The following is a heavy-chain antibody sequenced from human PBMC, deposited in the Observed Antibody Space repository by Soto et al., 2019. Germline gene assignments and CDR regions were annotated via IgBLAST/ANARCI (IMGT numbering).Heavy chain of an antibody. CDR2: IYHSEST. J-gene: IGHJ4*01. CDR1: GASVTSDDYY. D-gene: IGHD3-22*01. Sequence: SETLSLTCAVSGASVTSDDYYWIWIRQPPGKGLEWIGYIYHSESTYYNPSLKSRVSISIDTYQNQFSLKLTSLTAADTAVYYCYRDTICYYASSGYEGSGMDFWGQGTRVTVSS. V-gene: IGHV4-30-4*01. CDR3: YRDTICYYASSGYEGSGMDF.